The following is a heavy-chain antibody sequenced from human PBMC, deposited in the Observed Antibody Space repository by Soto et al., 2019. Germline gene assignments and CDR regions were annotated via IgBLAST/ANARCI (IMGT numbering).Heavy chain of an antibody. J-gene: IGHJ6*02. V-gene: IGHV1-69*13. CDR1: GGTFSSYA. CDR3: ARDQGYSSSSQPSYYYYYGMDV. D-gene: IGHD6-6*01. CDR2: IIPIFGTA. Sequence: ASVKVSCKASGGTFSSYAISWVRQAPGQGLEWMGGIIPIFGTANYAQKFQGRVTITADESTSTAYMELSSLRSEDTAVYYCARDQGYSSSSQPSYYYYYGMDVWGQGTTVTVS.